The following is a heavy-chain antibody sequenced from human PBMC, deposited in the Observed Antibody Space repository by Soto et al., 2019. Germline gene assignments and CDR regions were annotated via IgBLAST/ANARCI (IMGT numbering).Heavy chain of an antibody. CDR2: IIPIFGTA. J-gene: IGHJ4*02. V-gene: IGHV1-69*13. CDR1: GGTFSSYA. Sequence: SVKVSCKASGGTFSSYAISWVRQAPGQGLEWMGGIIPIFGTANYAQKFQGRVTITADESTSTAYMELSSLRSEDTAVYYCARAESNYYDSSGYRFDYWGQGTLVTVSS. CDR3: ARAESNYYDSSGYRFDY. D-gene: IGHD3-22*01.